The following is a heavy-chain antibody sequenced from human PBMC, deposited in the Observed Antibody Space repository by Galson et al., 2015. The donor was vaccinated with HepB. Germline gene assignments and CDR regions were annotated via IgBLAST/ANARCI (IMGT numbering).Heavy chain of an antibody. CDR2: INPSGGST. CDR1: GYTFTSYY. J-gene: IGHJ3*02. Sequence: SVKVSCKASGYTFTSYYMHWVRQAPGQGLEWMGIINPSGGSTSYAQKFQGRVTMTRDTSTSTVYMELSSLRSEDTAVYYCARFLPPHYYDSSAYPGAFDIWGQGTMVTVSS. D-gene: IGHD3-22*01. CDR3: ARFLPPHYYDSSAYPGAFDI. V-gene: IGHV1-46*01.